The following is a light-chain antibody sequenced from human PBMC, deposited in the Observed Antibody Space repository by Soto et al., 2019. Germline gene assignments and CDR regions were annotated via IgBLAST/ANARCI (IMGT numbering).Light chain of an antibody. CDR3: PQYTNWRT. CDR1: QNVRSN. CDR2: GAS. V-gene: IGKV3-15*01. Sequence: EIVMTQSPATLSVSPGGGATLSCRASQNVRSNLAWYQQRPGQAPRLLIYGASTRATGIPTRFSGSGSGTEFTLTISSLQSEDFAVYYCPQYTNWRTFGQGTKVDIK. J-gene: IGKJ1*01.